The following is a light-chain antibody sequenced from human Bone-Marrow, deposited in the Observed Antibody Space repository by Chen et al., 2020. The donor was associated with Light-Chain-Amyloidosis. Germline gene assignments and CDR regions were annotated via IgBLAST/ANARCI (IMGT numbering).Light chain of an antibody. Sequence: SYVLTQRSSVSVAPGQTATIACGGNKIGSTSVHWYQQTPGQAPLLVVYDDSDRPSGIPERLSGSNSGNTATLTISRVEAGDEADYYCQVWDRSSDRPVFGGGTKLTVL. V-gene: IGLV3-21*02. CDR2: DDS. J-gene: IGLJ3*02. CDR1: KIGSTS. CDR3: QVWDRSSDRPV.